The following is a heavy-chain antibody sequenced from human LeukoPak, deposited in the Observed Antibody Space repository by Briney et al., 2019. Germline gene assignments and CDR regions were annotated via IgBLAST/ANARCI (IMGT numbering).Heavy chain of an antibody. J-gene: IGHJ4*02. CDR3: ARGSGGYFEDFDY. Sequence: SVKVSCKASGGAFSSYAISWVRQAPGQGLEWMGRIIPILGIANYAQKFQGRVTITADESTSTAYMELSSLRSEDTAVYYCARGSGGYFEDFDYWGQGTLVTVSS. CDR1: GGAFSSYA. CDR2: IIPILGIA. D-gene: IGHD5-12*01. V-gene: IGHV1-69*04.